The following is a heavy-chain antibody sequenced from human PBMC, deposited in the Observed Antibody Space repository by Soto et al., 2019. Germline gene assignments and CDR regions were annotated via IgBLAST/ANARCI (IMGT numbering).Heavy chain of an antibody. CDR3: TTSHSSGWYDGRDRALNSY. CDR1: GFTFSNAW. D-gene: IGHD6-19*01. J-gene: IGHJ4*02. CDR2: IKSKTDGGTT. V-gene: IGHV3-15*01. Sequence: EVQLVESGGGLVQPGGSLRLSCAASGFTFSNAWMSWVRQAPGKGLEWVGRIKSKTDGGTTDYAAPVKGRFTISRDDSKNTLYLQMNSLKTEDTAVYYCTTSHSSGWYDGRDRALNSYWGQGTLVTVSS.